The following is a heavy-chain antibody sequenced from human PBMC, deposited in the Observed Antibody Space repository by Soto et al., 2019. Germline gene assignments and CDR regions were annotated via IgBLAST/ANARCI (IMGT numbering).Heavy chain of an antibody. D-gene: IGHD3-3*01. CDR1: GFTFRSYA. V-gene: IGHV3-23*01. J-gene: IGHJ4*02. CDR3: AKWKGWNDFWCGYNLHFDW. Sequence: EVQLLDSGGGLVQPGGSLSLSCAASGFTFRSYAMSWVRQAPGKGLEWVSSISGTGYSTYYADSVKGRFTISRDNSESTLYLQMNPLIGADTAVYYCAKWKGWNDFWCGYNLHFDWWGRGTLVTVSP. CDR2: ISGTGYST.